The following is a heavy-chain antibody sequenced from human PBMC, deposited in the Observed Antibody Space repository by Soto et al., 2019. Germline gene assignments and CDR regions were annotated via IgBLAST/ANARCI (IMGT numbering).Heavy chain of an antibody. CDR3: AHCRIWFGEGGMAV. CDR2: IYWDDDK. J-gene: IGHJ6*02. V-gene: IGHV2-5*02. Sequence: QITLKESGPTLVKPTQTLTLTCTFSGFSLSTSGVGVGWIRQPPGKALEWLALIYWDDDKRYSPSLKSRLTFTKDTSNNQLVLTMTNMDPADTATYYCAHCRIWFGEGGMAVWGQGTTVTVSS. D-gene: IGHD3-10*01. CDR1: GFSLSTSGVG.